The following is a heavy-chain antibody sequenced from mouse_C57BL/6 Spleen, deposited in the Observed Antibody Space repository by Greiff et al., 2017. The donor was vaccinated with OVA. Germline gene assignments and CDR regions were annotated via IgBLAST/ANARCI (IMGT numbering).Heavy chain of an antibody. D-gene: IGHD1-1*01. J-gene: IGHJ1*03. CDR3: ARKVTTVALRYFDV. V-gene: IGHV1-55*01. Sequence: QVQLQQSGAELVKPGASVKMSCKASGYTFTSYWITWVKQRPGQGLEWIGDIYPGSGSTNYNEKFKSKATLTVDTSSSTAYMQLSSLTSEDSAVYYCARKVTTVALRYFDVWGTGTTVTVSS. CDR1: GYTFTSYW. CDR2: IYPGSGST.